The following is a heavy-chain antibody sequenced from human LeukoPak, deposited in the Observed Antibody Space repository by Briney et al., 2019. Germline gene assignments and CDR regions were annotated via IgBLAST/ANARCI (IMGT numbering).Heavy chain of an antibody. D-gene: IGHD1-1*01. J-gene: IGHJ6*02. CDR1: GFTVSSNY. CDR3: ARDLTNYYYGMDV. CDR2: IYSGGST. V-gene: IGHV3-66*01. Sequence: PGGSLRLSCAASGFTVSSNYMSWVRQAPGKGLEWVSVIYSGGSTYYADSVKGRFTISRDNSKNMLYLQMNSLRAEDTAVYYCARDLTNYYYGMDVWGQGTTVTVSS.